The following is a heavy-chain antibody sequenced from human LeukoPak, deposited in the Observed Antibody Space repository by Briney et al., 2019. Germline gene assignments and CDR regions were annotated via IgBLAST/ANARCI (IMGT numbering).Heavy chain of an antibody. V-gene: IGHV3-23*01. CDR3: ANHKENYGDSCLDDY. D-gene: IGHD4-17*01. CDR1: RFTFSSYA. Sequence: GGSLRLSCAASRFTFSSYAMSWVRQAPGKGLEWVSSISGRGDSTYYADSVKGRFTISRDNSKNTLYLQLNSLRVGDTAVYFCANHKENYGDSCLDDYWGQGTLVTVSS. CDR2: ISGRGDST. J-gene: IGHJ4*02.